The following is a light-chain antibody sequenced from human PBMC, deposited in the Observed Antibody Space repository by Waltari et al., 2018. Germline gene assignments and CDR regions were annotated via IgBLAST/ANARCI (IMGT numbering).Light chain of an antibody. CDR3: QVWDPTSSHWI. Sequence: SYVLTQPSSVSVAPGQTASIACGGANIGNKRVHWCQQRPGQAPVLVVYDSDDRPSGIPDRFSGSNSGSTATLTVSRVGAGDEADYYCQVWDPTSSHWIFGGGTKLTVL. CDR2: DSD. CDR1: NIGNKR. J-gene: IGLJ2*01. V-gene: IGLV3-21*02.